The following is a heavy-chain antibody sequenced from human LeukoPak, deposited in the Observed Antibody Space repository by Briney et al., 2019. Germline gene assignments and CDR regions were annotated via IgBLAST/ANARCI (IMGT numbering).Heavy chain of an antibody. CDR2: ISSCGTYE. Sequence: GGSLRLSCAASGFTFSNYAMHWGGQAPGKGLEGVSLISSCGTYEYYADSVKGRFTISRDNSKNTLYLQLNSLRAEDTAVYYCARDSTYYYDSGSSGPHYFDNWGQGTLVTVSS. V-gene: IGHV3-30*01. J-gene: IGHJ4*02. CDR3: ARDSTYYYDSGSSGPHYFDN. CDR1: GFTFSNYA. D-gene: IGHD3-10*01.